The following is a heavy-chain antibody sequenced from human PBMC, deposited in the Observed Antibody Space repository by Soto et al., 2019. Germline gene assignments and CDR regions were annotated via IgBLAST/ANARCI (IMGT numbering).Heavy chain of an antibody. CDR1: GGTFSSYA. D-gene: IGHD6-13*01. CDR2: IIPICGTA. CDR3: ATPGIAAAGTLCGMDV. J-gene: IGHJ6*02. Sequence: QVQLVQSGAEVKKPGSSVKVSCKASGGTFSSYAISWVRQAPGQGLEWMGGIIPICGTANYAQKFQGRVTITADESTSTAYMELSSLRSEDTAVYYCATPGIAAAGTLCGMDVWGQGTTVTVSS. V-gene: IGHV1-69*12.